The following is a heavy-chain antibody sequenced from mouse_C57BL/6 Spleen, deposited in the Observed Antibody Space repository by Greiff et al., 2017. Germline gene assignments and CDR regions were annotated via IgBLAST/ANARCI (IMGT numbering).Heavy chain of an antibody. J-gene: IGHJ3*01. CDR3: ARGFAY. CDR2: IYPSDNET. Sequence: QVQLQQPGAELVRPGSSVKLSCKASGYTFTSYWMDWVKQRPGQGLEWIGNIYPSDNETHYNQKFTDKATLTVDKSSSTAYMQLSSLTSEDSAVYYCARGFAYWGQGTLVTVSA. CDR1: GYTFTSYW. V-gene: IGHV1-61*01.